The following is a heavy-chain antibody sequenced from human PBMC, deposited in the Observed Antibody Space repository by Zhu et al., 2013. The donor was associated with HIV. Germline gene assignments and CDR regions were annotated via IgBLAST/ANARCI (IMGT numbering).Heavy chain of an antibody. D-gene: IGHD4-4*01. V-gene: IGHV1-2*02. Sequence: QVQLVQSGTEVKKPGASVNVSCKASRYTFTAYFIHWVRQAPGQGQGLEWMGWLDPRSGDTMYAQKFQGRVTMTRDTSIRTAYMDLSRLTSDDTAVYYCARGEETTVTTIDWFDPWGQGTLVTVSS. CDR1: RYTFTAYF. J-gene: IGHJ5*02. CDR3: ARGEETTVTTIDWFDP. CDR2: LDPRSGDT.